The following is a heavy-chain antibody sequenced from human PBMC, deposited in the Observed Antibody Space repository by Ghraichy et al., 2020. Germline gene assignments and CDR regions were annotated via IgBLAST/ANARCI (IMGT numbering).Heavy chain of an antibody. V-gene: IGHV3-15*01. D-gene: IGHD1-26*01. CDR1: EFTFSDAW. CDR2: IKRKTDGETT. CDR3: TTLKWYLPKHDY. J-gene: IGHJ4*02. Sequence: GGSQRLSCTASEFTFSDAWMSWVRQAPGKGLEWVGRIKRKTDGETTDYAAPVKGRFSISRDDSKNTLFLQMNSLKTEDTALYYCTTLKWYLPKHDYWGQGTLVTVSS.